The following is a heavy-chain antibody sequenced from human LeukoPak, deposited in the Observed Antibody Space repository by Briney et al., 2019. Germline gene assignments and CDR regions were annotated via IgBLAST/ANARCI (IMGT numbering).Heavy chain of an antibody. V-gene: IGHV1-18*03. CDR3: ARDNLAAIAGWGLDY. D-gene: IGHD2-15*01. CDR2: ISAYNGNT. J-gene: IGHJ4*02. Sequence: GASVKVSCKASGYTFTSYGISWVRQAPGQGVEWMGWISAYNGNTYYAPNLQGRVTMTTDTSTSTAYMELRSLRSDDMAVYYCARDNLAAIAGWGLDYWGQGTLVTVSS. CDR1: GYTFTSYG.